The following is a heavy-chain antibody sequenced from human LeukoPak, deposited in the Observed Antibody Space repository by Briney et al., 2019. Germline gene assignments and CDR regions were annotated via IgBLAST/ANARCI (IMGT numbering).Heavy chain of an antibody. Sequence: GASVRVSCKASGYTFTSYYMHWVRQAPGQGLEWMGIINPSGGSTSYAQKFQGRVTMTRDTSTSTVYMELSGLRSEDTAVYYCARSMVDTAMVTSIDYWGQGALVTVSS. CDR1: GYTFTSYY. D-gene: IGHD5-18*01. CDR2: INPSGGST. V-gene: IGHV1-46*01. CDR3: ARSMVDTAMVTSIDY. J-gene: IGHJ4*02.